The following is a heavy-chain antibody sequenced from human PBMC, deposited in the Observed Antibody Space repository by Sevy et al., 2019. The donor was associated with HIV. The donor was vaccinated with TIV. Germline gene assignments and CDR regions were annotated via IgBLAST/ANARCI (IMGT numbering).Heavy chain of an antibody. CDR2: IYWDDDK. CDR1: GFSLSTSGVG. V-gene: IGHV2-5*02. D-gene: IGHD3-10*01. Sequence: SGPTLVNPTQTLTLTCTFSGFSLSTSGVGVGWIRQPPGKALEWLALIYWDDDKRYSPSQKSRLTITKDTSKNQVVLTMTNMDPVDTATYYCAHTANSNYYGSGSSEYYFDYWGQGTLVTVSS. J-gene: IGHJ4*02. CDR3: AHTANSNYYGSGSSEYYFDY.